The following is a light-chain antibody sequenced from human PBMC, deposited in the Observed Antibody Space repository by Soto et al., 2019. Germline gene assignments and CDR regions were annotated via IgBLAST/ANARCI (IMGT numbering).Light chain of an antibody. CDR2: GAS. CDR3: QQYYNWRPR. Sequence: EVVMTQSPATLSVSPGDTATLSCRASQSVSSSLAWYQQKPGQPPRLLIYGASTRATGVPARFSCSGSGTEFTLTISRLQSEDFAVYYCQQYYNWRPRFGQGTKVDIK. V-gene: IGKV3-15*01. J-gene: IGKJ1*01. CDR1: QSVSSS.